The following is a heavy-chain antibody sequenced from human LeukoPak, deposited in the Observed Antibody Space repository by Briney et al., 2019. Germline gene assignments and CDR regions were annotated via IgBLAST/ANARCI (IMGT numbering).Heavy chain of an antibody. V-gene: IGHV1-69*13. D-gene: IGHD6-13*01. Sequence: SVKVSCKASGGTFSSYAISWVRQAPGQGLEWTGGIIPIFGTANYAQKFQGRVTITADESTSTAYMELSSLRSEDTAVYYCARGISGIAAATQRTYFDYWGQGTLVTVSS. CDR2: IIPIFGTA. CDR1: GGTFSSYA. J-gene: IGHJ4*02. CDR3: ARGISGIAAATQRTYFDY.